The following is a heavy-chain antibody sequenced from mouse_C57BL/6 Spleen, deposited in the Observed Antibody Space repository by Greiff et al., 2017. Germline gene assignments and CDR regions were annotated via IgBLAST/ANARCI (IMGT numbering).Heavy chain of an antibody. D-gene: IGHD1-1*01. J-gene: IGHJ3*01. CDR1: GYTFTSYT. V-gene: IGHV1-4*01. Sequence: LQESGAELARPGASVKMSCKASGYTFTSYTMHWVKQRPGQGLEWIGYINPSSGYTKYNQKFKDKATLTADKSSSTAYMQLSSLTSEDSAVYYCARDGSSYVGAYWGQGTLVTVSA. CDR3: ARDGSSYVGAY. CDR2: INPSSGYT.